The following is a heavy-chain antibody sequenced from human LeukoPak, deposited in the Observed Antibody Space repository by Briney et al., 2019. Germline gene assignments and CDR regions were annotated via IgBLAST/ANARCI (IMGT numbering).Heavy chain of an antibody. CDR2: IYTSGST. CDR1: GGSISSGSYH. CDR3: ARAVVVTATSVRSDYFDY. Sequence: SETLSPTCTVSGGSISSGSYHWSWIRQPAGKGLEWIGRIYTSGSTNYNPSLKSRVTISVDTSKNQFSLKLSSVTAADTAVYYCARAVVVTATSVRSDYFDYWGQGTLVTVSS. J-gene: IGHJ4*02. V-gene: IGHV4-61*02. D-gene: IGHD2-21*02.